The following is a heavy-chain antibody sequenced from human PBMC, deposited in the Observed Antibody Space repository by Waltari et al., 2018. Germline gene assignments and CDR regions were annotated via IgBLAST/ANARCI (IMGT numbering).Heavy chain of an antibody. CDR2: ISYDGSNK. D-gene: IGHD3-10*01. J-gene: IGHJ3*02. V-gene: IGHV3-30*03. CDR1: GFTFSSYG. Sequence: QVQLVESGGGVVQPGRSLRLSCAASGFTFSSYGMHWVRQAPGKGLEWVAVISYDGSNKYYADSVKGRFTISRDNSKNTLYLQMNSLRAEDTAVYYCARIERGSGAGGAFDIWGQGTMVTVSS. CDR3: ARIERGSGAGGAFDI.